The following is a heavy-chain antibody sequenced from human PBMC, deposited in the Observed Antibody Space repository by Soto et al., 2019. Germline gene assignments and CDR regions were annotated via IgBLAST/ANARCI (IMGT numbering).Heavy chain of an antibody. Sequence: EVQLLESGGGLVQPGGSLRLSCAASGFFFSSYAMSWVRQAPGKGLEWVSGIGGSGGYKSYADSVKGRFTISRDNSKNTLYLQKESLGAEDTAVDYCAKDADMVSSTFNYFDYWGQGTLVAFSS. CDR3: AKDADMVSSTFNYFDY. V-gene: IGHV3-23*01. CDR2: IGGSGGYK. CDR1: GFFFSSYA. J-gene: IGHJ4*02. D-gene: IGHD6-13*01.